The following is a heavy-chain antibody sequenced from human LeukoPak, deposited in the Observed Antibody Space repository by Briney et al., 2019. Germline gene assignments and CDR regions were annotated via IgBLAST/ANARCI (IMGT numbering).Heavy chain of an antibody. D-gene: IGHD6-19*01. CDR2: INHSGST. CDR1: GGSFSGYY. Sequence: SETLSLTCAVYGGSFSGYYWSWIRQPPGKGLEWIGEINHSGSTNYNPSLKSRVTISVDTSKNQFSLKLSPVTAADTAVYYCARGGRSSGWRGRGYYFDYWGQGTLVTVSS. CDR3: ARGGRSSGWRGRGYYFDY. V-gene: IGHV4-34*01. J-gene: IGHJ4*02.